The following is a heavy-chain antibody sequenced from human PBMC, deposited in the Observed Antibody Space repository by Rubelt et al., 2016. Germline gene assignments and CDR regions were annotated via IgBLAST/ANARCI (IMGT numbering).Heavy chain of an antibody. CDR3: ARLAAASATGNFDY. Sequence: QVQLVQSGPEVRKPGASVKVSCKASGYTFSNYGFTWVRQAPGQGLQWMGRISAYNANTKYAEKFQGRLTLTTDTTSSTAYIERGSLTSDDTAFYYCARLAAASATGNFDYWGQGTLVTVSS. D-gene: IGHD6-13*01. V-gene: IGHV1-18*01. CDR1: GYTFSNYG. CDR2: ISAYNANT. J-gene: IGHJ4*02.